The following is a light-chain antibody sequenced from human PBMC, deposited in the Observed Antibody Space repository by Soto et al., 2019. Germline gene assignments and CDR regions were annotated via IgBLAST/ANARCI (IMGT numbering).Light chain of an antibody. CDR2: GAS. V-gene: IGKV3-15*01. CDR1: QSVSSS. J-gene: IGKJ1*01. Sequence: EIVRTQSPATLSVSPGERATLSCRASQSVSSSLPWYQQKPGQAPRRLIYGASTSATGIPTRFSGSGSETDLTLTISSLQYEDFEVYYCQQYNNWWTFGQGTKVEIK. CDR3: QQYNNWWT.